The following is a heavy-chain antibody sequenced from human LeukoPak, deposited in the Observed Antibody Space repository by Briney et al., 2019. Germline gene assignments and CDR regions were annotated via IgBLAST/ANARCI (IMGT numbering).Heavy chain of an antibody. Sequence: SETLSLTCTVSGGSISSYYWSWIRQPPGKGLEWIGYIYYSGSTNYNPSLKSRVTISVDTSKNQFSLKLSSVTAADTAVYYCARVSTSYYYYMDVWGKGTTVTVSS. CDR1: GGSISSYY. V-gene: IGHV4-59*01. CDR2: IYYSGST. CDR3: ARVSTSYYYYMDV. D-gene: IGHD2-2*01. J-gene: IGHJ6*03.